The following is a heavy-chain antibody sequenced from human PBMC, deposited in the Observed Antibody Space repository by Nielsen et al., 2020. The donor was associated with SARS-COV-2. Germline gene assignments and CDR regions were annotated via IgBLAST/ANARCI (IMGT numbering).Heavy chain of an antibody. CDR2: IKQDGSEK. Sequence: LKISCAASGFTFSIYWMSWVRQAPGKGLEWVANIKQDGSEKYYVDSVKGRFTISRDNSKNTLYLQMNSLRAEDTAVYYCAKGPPTMIVVVHFDYWGQGTLVTVSS. V-gene: IGHV3-7*03. D-gene: IGHD3-22*01. CDR3: AKGPPTMIVVVHFDY. CDR1: GFTFSIYW. J-gene: IGHJ4*02.